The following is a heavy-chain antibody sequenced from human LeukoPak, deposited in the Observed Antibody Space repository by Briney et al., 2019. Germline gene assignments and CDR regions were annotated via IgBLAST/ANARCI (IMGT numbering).Heavy chain of an antibody. CDR1: GFTFSSYS. CDR3: VPYHSVLVTVQTPLFYC. V-gene: IGHV3-21*01. Sequence: GGSLRLSCAASGFTFSSYSMNWVRQAPGKGLEWVSSISSDSSYISYAESVKGRFTISRDNSKNSLSLQMNSLRAEDTAVYYCVPYHSVLVTVQTPLFYCWGRGTLVTVSS. J-gene: IGHJ4*02. D-gene: IGHD2-21*02. CDR2: ISSDSSYI.